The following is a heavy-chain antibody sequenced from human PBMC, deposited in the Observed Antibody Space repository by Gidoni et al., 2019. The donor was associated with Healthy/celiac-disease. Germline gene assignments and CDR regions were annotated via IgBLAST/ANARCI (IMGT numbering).Heavy chain of an antibody. Sequence: QLQLQESGPGLVKPSETLSLTCTVSGGSISSSSYYWGWIRQPPGKGLEWIGSIYYSGSTYYNPSLKSRVTISVDTSKNQFSLKLSSVTAADTAVYYCARGCGGYCSSTSCSSYNWFDPWGQGTLVTVSS. CDR2: IYYSGST. CDR3: ARGCGGYCSSTSCSSYNWFDP. V-gene: IGHV4-39*07. J-gene: IGHJ5*02. CDR1: GGSISSSSYY. D-gene: IGHD2-2*01.